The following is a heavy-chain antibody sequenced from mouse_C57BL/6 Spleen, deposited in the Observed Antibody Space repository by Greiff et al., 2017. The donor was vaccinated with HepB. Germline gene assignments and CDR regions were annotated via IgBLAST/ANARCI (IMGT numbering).Heavy chain of an antibody. V-gene: IGHV1-76*01. Sequence: VQLQQSGAELVRPGASVKLSCKASGYTFTDYYINWVKQRPGQGLEWIARIYPGSGNTYYNEKFKGKATLTAEKSSSTAYMQLSSLTSEDSAVYFCARKGDDGYFDYWGQGTTLTVSS. CDR1: GYTFTDYY. J-gene: IGHJ2*01. CDR2: IYPGSGNT. CDR3: ARKGDDGYFDY. D-gene: IGHD2-3*01.